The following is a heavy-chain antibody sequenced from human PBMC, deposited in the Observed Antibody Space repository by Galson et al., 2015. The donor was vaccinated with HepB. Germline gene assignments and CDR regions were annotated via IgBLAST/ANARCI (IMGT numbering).Heavy chain of an antibody. CDR1: GVSASSHA. CDR2: IIPFTGKG. CDR3: AEGDYSNWGHRGTFYYYYYFMDV. J-gene: IGHJ6*03. Sequence: SCKASGVSASSHALSWVRQAPGQGLEWMGGIIPFTGKGNYAPKFQGRVNITADKSTGTAYMELTSLTSEDTAVYFCAEGDYSNWGHRGTFYYYYYFMDVWGAGTTVSVSS. D-gene: IGHD4-11*01. V-gene: IGHV1-69*06.